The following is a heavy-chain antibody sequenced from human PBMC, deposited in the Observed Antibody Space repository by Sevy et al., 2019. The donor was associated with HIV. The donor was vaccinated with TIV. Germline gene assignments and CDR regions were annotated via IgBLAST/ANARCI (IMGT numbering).Heavy chain of an antibody. CDR1: GFTFSDYY. CDR2: ISGSATFI. J-gene: IGHJ5*02. D-gene: IGHD3-10*01. CDR3: ARGEYFGELGNWFDP. Sequence: GGSLRLSCAASGFTFSDYYMSWIRQAPVKGLEWVSYISGSATFIHYADSLQGRFTISRDNAKNSLYLQMNSLRAEDTAVYYCARGEYFGELGNWFDPWGQRTLVTVSS. V-gene: IGHV3-11*01.